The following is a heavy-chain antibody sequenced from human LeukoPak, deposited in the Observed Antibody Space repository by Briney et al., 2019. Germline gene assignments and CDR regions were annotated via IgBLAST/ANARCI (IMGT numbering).Heavy chain of an antibody. V-gene: IGHV4-38-2*02. CDR3: ARDRCRGGSCYSLDWFDP. D-gene: IGHD2-15*01. J-gene: IGHJ5*02. CDR1: GYSISSGYY. CDR2: IYHSGST. Sequence: SETLSLTCTVSGYSISSGYYWGWLRQPPGKGLEWIGSIYHSGSTYYNPSPKSRVTISVDTSKNQFSLKLSSVTAADTAVYYCARDRCRGGSCYSLDWFDPWGQGTLVTVSS.